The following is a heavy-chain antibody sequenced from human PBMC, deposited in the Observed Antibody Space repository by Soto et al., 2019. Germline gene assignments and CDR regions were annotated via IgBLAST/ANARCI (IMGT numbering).Heavy chain of an antibody. CDR1: GGTFSSYT. V-gene: IGHV1-69*02. CDR3: ASLSGDGY. D-gene: IGHD4-17*01. J-gene: IGHJ4*02. CDR2: IIPILGIA. Sequence: QVQVVQSGAEVKKPGSSVKVSCKASGGTFSSYTISWVRQAPGQGLEWMGRIIPILGIANYAQKFQGRVTIPADKSTSTAYMELSSLRSEDTAVYYWASLSGDGYWGQGTLVTVSS.